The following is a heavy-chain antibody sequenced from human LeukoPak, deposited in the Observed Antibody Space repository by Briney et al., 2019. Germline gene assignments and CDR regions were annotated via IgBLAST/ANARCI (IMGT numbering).Heavy chain of an antibody. CDR3: ARLSGSGWDAFDY. CDR1: GYSFTIYW. V-gene: IGHV5-51*01. Sequence: PVKALKISCKGSGYSFTIYWIGWVGQMPGKGMEWMGIIYPGDSTTKYSPSLQGQVTISADKSISTAYLQWSSLKASDTAMYYCARLSGSGWDAFDYWGQGTLVTASP. J-gene: IGHJ4*02. CDR2: IYPGDSTT. D-gene: IGHD6-19*01.